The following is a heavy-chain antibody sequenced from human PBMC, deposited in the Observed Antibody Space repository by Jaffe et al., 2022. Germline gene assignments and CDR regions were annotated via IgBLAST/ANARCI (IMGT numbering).Heavy chain of an antibody. Sequence: EVQLVESGGVVVQPGGSLRLSCAASGFTFDDYAMHWVRQAPGKGLEWVSLISWDGGSTYYADSVKGRFTISRDNSKNSLYLQMNSLRAEDTALYYCAKDINYGDYLIVFDYWGQGTLVTVSS. CDR1: GFTFDDYA. CDR2: ISWDGGST. J-gene: IGHJ4*02. D-gene: IGHD4-17*01. CDR3: AKDINYGDYLIVFDY. V-gene: IGHV3-43D*04.